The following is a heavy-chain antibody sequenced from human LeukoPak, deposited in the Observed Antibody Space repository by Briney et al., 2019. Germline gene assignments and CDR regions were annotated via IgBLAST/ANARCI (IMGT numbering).Heavy chain of an antibody. J-gene: IGHJ4*02. CDR2: ISSSGSTI. CDR3: ARPGGEEPGEYYFDY. CDR1: ELTLSNYC. Sequence: GGSLRLSCAASELTLSNYCMTWVRQAPGKGLEWVSYISSSGSTIYYADSVKGRFTISRDNAKNSLYLQMNSLRAEDTAVYYCARPGGEEPGEYYFDYWGQGTLVTVSS. D-gene: IGHD1-14*01. V-gene: IGHV3-11*01.